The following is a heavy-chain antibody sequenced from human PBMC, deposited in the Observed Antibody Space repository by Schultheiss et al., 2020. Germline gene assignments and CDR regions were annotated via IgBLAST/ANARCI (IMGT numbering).Heavy chain of an antibody. CDR2: INHSGST. J-gene: IGHJ1*01. CDR3: ARHVAGSGWYYFQH. Sequence: SQTLSLTCTVSGGSISSGSYYWSWIRQHPGKGLEWIGEINHSGSTNYNPSLKSRVTISVDTSKNQFSLKLSSVTAADTAVYYCARHVAGSGWYYFQHWGQGTLVTVSS. CDR1: GGSISSGSYY. D-gene: IGHD6-13*01. V-gene: IGHV4-31*03.